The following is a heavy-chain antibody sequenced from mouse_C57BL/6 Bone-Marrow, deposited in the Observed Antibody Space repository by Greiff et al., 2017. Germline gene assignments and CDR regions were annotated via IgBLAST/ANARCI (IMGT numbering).Heavy chain of an antibody. CDR2: ISSGSSTI. Sequence: DVKLVESGGGLVKPGGSLKLSCAASGFTFSDYGMHWVRQAPEKGLEWVAYISSGSSTIYYADTVKGRFTISSDNAKNTLFLQMTSLRSEDTAMYYCARRVLRYSYAMDYWGQGTSVTVST. V-gene: IGHV5-17*01. J-gene: IGHJ4*01. CDR3: ARRVLRYSYAMDY. D-gene: IGHD1-1*01. CDR1: GFTFSDYG.